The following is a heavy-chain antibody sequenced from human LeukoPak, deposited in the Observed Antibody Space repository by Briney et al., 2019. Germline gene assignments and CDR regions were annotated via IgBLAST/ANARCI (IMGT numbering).Heavy chain of an antibody. D-gene: IGHD3-9*01. Sequence: PGGSLRLSCAASGFTFSSYAMSWVRQAPGKGLEWVSAISGSGGSTYYADSVKGRFTISRDNSKNTLYLQMNSLRAEDTAVHYCAKTIRYFDWLPEPYYFDYWGQGTLVTVSS. V-gene: IGHV3-23*01. CDR1: GFTFSSYA. CDR3: AKTIRYFDWLPEPYYFDY. CDR2: ISGSGGST. J-gene: IGHJ4*02.